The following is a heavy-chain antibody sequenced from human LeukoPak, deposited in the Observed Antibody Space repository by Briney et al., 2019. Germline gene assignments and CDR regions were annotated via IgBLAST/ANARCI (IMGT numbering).Heavy chain of an antibody. CDR1: GGSFSGYY. V-gene: IGHV4-34*01. D-gene: IGHD3-22*01. J-gene: IGHJ4*02. Sequence: SETLSLTCAVYGGSFSGYYWSWIRQPPGKGLGWIGEIYHSGSTNYNPSLKSRVTISVDTSKNQFSLKLSSVTAADTAVYYCARGRMSKQIITTDLIFFDYWGQGTLVTVSS. CDR3: ARGRMSKQIITTDLIFFDY. CDR2: IYHSGST.